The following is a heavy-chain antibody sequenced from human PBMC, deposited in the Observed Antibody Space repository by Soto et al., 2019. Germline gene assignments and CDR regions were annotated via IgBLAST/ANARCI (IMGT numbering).Heavy chain of an antibody. CDR3: AGGRGAAAGHNWFDP. CDR2: INHSGST. V-gene: IGHV4-34*01. J-gene: IGHJ5*02. D-gene: IGHD6-13*01. Sequence: SETLSLTCAVYGGSFSGYYWSWIRQPPGKGLEWIGEINHSGSTNYNPSLKSRVTISVDTSKNQFSLKLSSVTAADTAVYYCAGGRGAAAGHNWFDPWGQGTLVTVSS. CDR1: GGSFSGYY.